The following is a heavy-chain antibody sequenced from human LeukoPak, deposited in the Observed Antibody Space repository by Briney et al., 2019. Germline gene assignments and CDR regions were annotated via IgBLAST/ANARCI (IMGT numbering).Heavy chain of an antibody. CDR3: AKDKPPSSWHPGGMDV. CDR2: ISGSGGST. CDR1: GFTFSSYA. V-gene: IGHV3-23*01. J-gene: IGHJ6*02. Sequence: GGSLRLSCAASGFTFSSYAMSWVRQAPGKGLEWVSAISGSGGSTYYADSVKGRFTSSRDNSKNTLYLQMNSLRAEDTAVYYCAKDKPPSSWHPGGMDVWGQGNTVTVSS. D-gene: IGHD6-13*01.